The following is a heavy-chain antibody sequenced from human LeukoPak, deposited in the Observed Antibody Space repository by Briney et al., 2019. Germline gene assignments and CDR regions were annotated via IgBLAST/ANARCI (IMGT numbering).Heavy chain of an antibody. Sequence: SVKVSCKASGGTFRSYAISWVRQAPGQGLEWMGGIIPIFGTANYTQKFQGRVTITTDESTSTAYMELSSLRSEDTAVYYCARDRAGVPAATAYYYMDVWGKGTTVTVSS. D-gene: IGHD2-2*01. CDR2: IIPIFGTA. J-gene: IGHJ6*03. CDR3: ARDRAGVPAATAYYYMDV. V-gene: IGHV1-69*05. CDR1: GGTFRSYA.